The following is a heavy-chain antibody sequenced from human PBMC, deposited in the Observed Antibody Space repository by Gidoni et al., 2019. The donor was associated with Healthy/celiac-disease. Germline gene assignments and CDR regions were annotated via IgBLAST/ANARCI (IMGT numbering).Heavy chain of an antibody. V-gene: IGHV4-34*01. J-gene: IGHJ6*03. D-gene: IGHD2-2*01. Sequence: QVQLQQWGAGLLKPSETLSLTCAVYGGACSGYYWSWLRQPPWTGLEWIGESNHSVSTNSNPSLKSRGTISVDTSKNQFSLKLSSVTAADTAVYYCAREGVYCSSTSCYALRGLHYYMDVWGKGTTVTVSS. CDR3: AREGVYCSSTSCYALRGLHYYMDV. CDR2: SNHSVST. CDR1: GGACSGYY.